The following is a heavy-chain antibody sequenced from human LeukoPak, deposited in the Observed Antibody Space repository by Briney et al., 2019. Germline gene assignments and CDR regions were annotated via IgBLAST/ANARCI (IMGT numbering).Heavy chain of an antibody. CDR2: VSSSGNTI. CDR3: ARETYGSGTGN. J-gene: IGHJ4*02. CDR1: GFTVSSNY. V-gene: IGHV3-11*01. D-gene: IGHD3-10*01. Sequence: GGSLRLSCAASGFTVSSNYMSWVRQAPGKGLEWVSYVSSSGNTIYYADSVKGRFTISRDNAKNSLYLQMNSLRAEDTSLYYCARETYGSGTGNWGQGTLVTVSS.